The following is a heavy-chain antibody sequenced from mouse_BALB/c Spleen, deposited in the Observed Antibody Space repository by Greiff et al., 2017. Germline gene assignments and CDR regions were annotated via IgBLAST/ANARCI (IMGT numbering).Heavy chain of an antibody. V-gene: IGHV1S56*01. D-gene: IGHD2-4*01. Sequence: QVQLQQSGPELVKPGASVRISCKASGYTFTSYYIHWVKQRPGQGLEWIGWIYPGNVNTKYNEKFKGKATLTADKSSSTAYMQLSSLTSEDSAVYFCARHYDYDEGGFDYWGQGTTLTVSS. CDR3: ARHYDYDEGGFDY. CDR2: IYPGNVNT. J-gene: IGHJ2*01. CDR1: GYTFTSYY.